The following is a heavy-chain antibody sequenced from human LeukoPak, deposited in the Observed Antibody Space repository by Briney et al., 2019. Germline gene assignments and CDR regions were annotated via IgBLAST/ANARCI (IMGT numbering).Heavy chain of an antibody. D-gene: IGHD1-14*01. CDR3: ARDYNLGAGDY. Sequence: GGSLRLSCAASGFIFSSSAMSWVRQAPGKGLEWVSAISNNGGYTYYADSVQGRFTISRDNSKSTLCLQMNSLRAEDTAVYYCARDYNLGAGDYWGQGTLVTVSS. CDR1: GFIFSSSA. V-gene: IGHV3-23*01. J-gene: IGHJ4*02. CDR2: ISNNGGYT.